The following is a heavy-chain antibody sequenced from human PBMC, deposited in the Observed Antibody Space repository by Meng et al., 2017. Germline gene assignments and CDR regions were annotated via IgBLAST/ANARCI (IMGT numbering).Heavy chain of an antibody. CDR1: GYTFTDYY. CDR3: ARRVAVAGNTSRVRWFDP. V-gene: IGHV1-2*02. D-gene: IGHD6-19*01. CDR2: INPHSGGT. J-gene: IGHJ5*02. Sequence: QLVESGAEVTKPGASVKVSCKASGYTFTDYYLHWVRQAPGQGLEWMGWINPHSGGTYFAQNFQGRVTLTSDTSISTAYMELSRLRSDDTAMYYCARRVAVAGNTSRVRWFDPWGQGTLVTVSS.